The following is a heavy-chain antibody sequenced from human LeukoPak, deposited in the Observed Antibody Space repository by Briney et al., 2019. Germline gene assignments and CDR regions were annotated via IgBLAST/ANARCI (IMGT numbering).Heavy chain of an antibody. CDR1: GGSISSSSYY. CDR3: ARDLDYYDSSGNFDY. D-gene: IGHD3-22*01. Sequence: SETLSLTCTVSGGSISSSSYYWGWIRQPPGKGLEWIGSIYYSGSTYYSPSLKSRVTISVDTSKNQFSLKLSSVTAADTAVYYCARDLDYYDSSGNFDYWGQGTLVTVSS. CDR2: IYYSGST. J-gene: IGHJ4*02. V-gene: IGHV4-39*07.